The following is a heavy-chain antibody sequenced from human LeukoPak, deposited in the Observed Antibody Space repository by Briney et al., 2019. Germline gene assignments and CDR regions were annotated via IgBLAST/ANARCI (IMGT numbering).Heavy chain of an antibody. CDR1: GYSLTVLS. J-gene: IGHJ5*02. CDR3: ARGRRYCSSTSCPRPINWFDP. Sequence: ASVKVSCKVSGYSLTVLSMHWVRQAPGKGLEWMGGFGPEEGHPTYTQKFQGRVTMTRNTSISTAYMELSSLRSEDTAVYYCARGRRYCSSTSCPRPINWFDPWGQGTLVTVSS. V-gene: IGHV1-24*01. D-gene: IGHD2-2*01. CDR2: FGPEEGHP.